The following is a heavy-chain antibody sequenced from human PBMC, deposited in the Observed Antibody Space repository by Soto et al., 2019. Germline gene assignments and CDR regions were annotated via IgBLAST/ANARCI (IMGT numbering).Heavy chain of an antibody. Sequence: GGSLRLSCAASGFTFSSYGMHWVRQAPGKGLEWVAVISYDGSNKYYADSVKGRFTISRDNSKNTLYLQMNSLRAEDTAVYYCAKDRYFDWLLPEQYYYYGMDVWGQGTKVTVSS. D-gene: IGHD3-9*01. J-gene: IGHJ6*02. CDR2: ISYDGSNK. V-gene: IGHV3-30*18. CDR3: AKDRYFDWLLPEQYYYYGMDV. CDR1: GFTFSSYG.